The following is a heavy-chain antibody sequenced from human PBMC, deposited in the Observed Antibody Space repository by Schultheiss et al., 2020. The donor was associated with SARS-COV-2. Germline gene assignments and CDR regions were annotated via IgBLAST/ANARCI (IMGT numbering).Heavy chain of an antibody. CDR1: GFTFSSYE. CDR3: AREKQIRFLENAFDI. J-gene: IGHJ3*02. V-gene: IGHV3-48*03. CDR2: ISSSGSTI. D-gene: IGHD3-3*01. Sequence: GGSLRLSCAASGFTFSSYEMNWVRQAPGKGLEWVSYISSSGSTIYYADSVKGRFTISRDNAKNSLYLQMNSLRAEDTAVYYCAREKQIRFLENAFDIWGQGTMVTVSS.